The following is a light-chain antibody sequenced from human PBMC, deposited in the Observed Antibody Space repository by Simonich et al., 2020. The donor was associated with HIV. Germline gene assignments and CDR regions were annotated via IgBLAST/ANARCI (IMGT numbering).Light chain of an antibody. J-gene: IGKJ5*01. CDR3: QQYNTWVSIT. Sequence: EIVMTQSPATLSVSPGERATLSCRASQTVNSNLAWYQQKPGQAPTLLIYGASTRATGVPARFSGSGSGTEFTLTISSIHSEDFAVYYCQQYNTWVSITFGQGTRLEMK. CDR2: GAS. V-gene: IGKV3-15*01. CDR1: QTVNSN.